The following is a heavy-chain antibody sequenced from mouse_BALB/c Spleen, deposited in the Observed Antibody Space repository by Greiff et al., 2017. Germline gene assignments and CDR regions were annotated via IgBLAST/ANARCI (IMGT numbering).Heavy chain of an antibody. CDR1: GFAFSSYD. CDR3: ARGEDYDEAY. J-gene: IGHJ3*01. CDR2: ISSGGGST. D-gene: IGHD2-4*01. Sequence: EVQRVESGGGLVKPGGSLKLSCAASGFAFSSYDMSWVRQTPEKRLEWVAYISSGGGSTYYPDTVKGRFTISRDNAKNTLYLQMSSLKSEDTAMYYCARGEDYDEAYWGQGTLVTVSA. V-gene: IGHV5-12-1*01.